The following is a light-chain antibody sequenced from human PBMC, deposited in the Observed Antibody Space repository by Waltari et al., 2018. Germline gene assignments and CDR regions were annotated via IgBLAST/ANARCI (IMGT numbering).Light chain of an antibody. CDR3: QQYNNWPPYT. J-gene: IGKJ2*01. Sequence: ELVLPQSPATLSVSPGERATLSCRASQSVSSNLAWYQQKPGQAPRLLIYGASTRSTGIPARFSGSGSETEFTLTISSMQSEDFAVYYCQQYNNWPPYTFGQGTKLEIK. V-gene: IGKV3-15*01. CDR1: QSVSSN. CDR2: GAS.